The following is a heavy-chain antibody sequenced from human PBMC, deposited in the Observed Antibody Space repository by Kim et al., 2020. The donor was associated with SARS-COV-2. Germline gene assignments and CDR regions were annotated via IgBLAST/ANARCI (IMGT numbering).Heavy chain of an antibody. V-gene: IGHV3-48*02. Sequence: GGSLRLSCAASGFTFSIYSIDWVRRAPGKGLEWIIYISSTSRNIYYADSVKGRFTVSRDNDENSVYLQMDSLTDEDTAIYYCARVGPSGYTVYYWGQGTPVTVSS. D-gene: IGHD2-2*02. CDR3: ARVGPSGYTVYY. CDR1: GFTFSIYS. J-gene: IGHJ4*02. CDR2: ISSTSRNI.